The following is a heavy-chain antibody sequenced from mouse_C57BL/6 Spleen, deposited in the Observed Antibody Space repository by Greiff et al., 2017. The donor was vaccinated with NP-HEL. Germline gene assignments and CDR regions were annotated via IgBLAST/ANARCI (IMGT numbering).Heavy chain of an antibody. D-gene: IGHD4-1*01. V-gene: IGHV6-6*01. Sequence: EVKLQESGGGLVQPGGSMKLSCAASGFTFSDAWMDWVRQSPEKGLEWVAEIRNKANNHATYYAESVKGRFTISREDSKSSVYLQMNSLRAEDTGIYYCTRQDWAYAMDYWGQGTSVTVSS. CDR1: GFTFSDAW. CDR2: IRNKANNHAT. CDR3: TRQDWAYAMDY. J-gene: IGHJ4*01.